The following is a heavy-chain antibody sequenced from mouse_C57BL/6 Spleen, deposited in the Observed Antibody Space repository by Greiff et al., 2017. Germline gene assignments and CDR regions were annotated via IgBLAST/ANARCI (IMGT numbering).Heavy chain of an antibody. Sequence: QVQLQQSGAELVRPGTSVKMSCKASGYTFTNYWIGWAKQRPGHGLEWIGDIYPGGGYTNYNEKFKGKATLTADKSSSPAYMQFSSLTSEDSAIYYCARSYGDYAMDYWGQGTSVTVSS. CDR1: GYTFTNYW. D-gene: IGHD1-1*02. CDR3: ARSYGDYAMDY. J-gene: IGHJ4*01. V-gene: IGHV1-63*01. CDR2: IYPGGGYT.